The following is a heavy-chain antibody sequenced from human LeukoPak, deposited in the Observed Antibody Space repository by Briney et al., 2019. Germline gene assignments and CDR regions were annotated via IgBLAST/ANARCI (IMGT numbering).Heavy chain of an antibody. CDR3: ARLSIRTPGIDY. Sequence: PGGSLRLSCAASGFTFSSSWMYWVRQAPGKGQVLVSGIGTDGSSTMYVDSVKGRFTISRDNAKSTLYLQMNSLRDEDTAIYYCARLSIRTPGIDYWGQGTLVTVSS. D-gene: IGHD2-2*01. CDR2: IGTDGSST. V-gene: IGHV3-74*03. J-gene: IGHJ4*02. CDR1: GFTFSSSW.